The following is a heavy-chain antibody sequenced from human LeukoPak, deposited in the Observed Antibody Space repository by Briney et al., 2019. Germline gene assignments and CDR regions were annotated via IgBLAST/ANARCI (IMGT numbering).Heavy chain of an antibody. CDR3: AFGDYDRGIFDY. J-gene: IGHJ4*02. V-gene: IGHV3-7*01. D-gene: IGHD4-17*01. CDR2: IKTDGSEK. Sequence: GGSLRLSCAASGFTFSSYAMSWVRQAPGKGLEWVANIKTDGSEKYYVDSVKGRFTISRDNAKNSLYLQMNSLRAEDTAVYYCAFGDYDRGIFDYWGQGTLVTVSS. CDR1: GFTFSSYA.